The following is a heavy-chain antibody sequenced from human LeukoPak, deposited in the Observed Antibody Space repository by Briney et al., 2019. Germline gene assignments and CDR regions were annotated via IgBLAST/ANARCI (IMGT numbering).Heavy chain of an antibody. CDR3: AATRRSGYVIFDY. CDR1: GYTFTSYG. Sequence: ASVKVSCKTSGYTFTSYGISWVRQGPGQGLEWMGWISTYFVNTNYAQKFQARVTMTTDPSTSTAYMELRSLRSDDTAVYYCAATRRSGYVIFDYWGQGTLVTVSS. J-gene: IGHJ4*02. D-gene: IGHD3-22*01. CDR2: ISTYFVNT. V-gene: IGHV1-18*01.